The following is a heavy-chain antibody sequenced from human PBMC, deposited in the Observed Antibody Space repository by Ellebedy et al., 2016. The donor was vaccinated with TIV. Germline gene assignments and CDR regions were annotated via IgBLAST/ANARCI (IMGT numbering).Heavy chain of an antibody. CDR3: ARGDNYDTTGFSAHDY. CDR1: GYRFTSHG. J-gene: IGHJ4*02. V-gene: IGHV1-18*01. CDR2: INGNNAKT. D-gene: IGHD3-22*01. Sequence: ASVKVSXKASGYRFTSHGISWVRQAPGQGLEWMGWINGNNAKTKYAQKFQGRVTMTTDTSTSTAYMEVRSLRFDDAAIYYCARGDNYDTTGFSAHDYWGQGTLVTVSS.